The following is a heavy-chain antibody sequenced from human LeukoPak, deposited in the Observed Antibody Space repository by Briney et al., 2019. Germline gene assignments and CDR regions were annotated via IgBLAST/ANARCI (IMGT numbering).Heavy chain of an antibody. D-gene: IGHD2-2*01. V-gene: IGHV4-59*12. CDR3: ARGTDKTDY. Sequence: PSETLSLTCTVSGGSISSYYWSWIRQPPGKGLEWIGYIYHSGSTYYNPSLKSRVTISVDRSKNQFSLKLSSVTAADTAVYYCARGTDKTDYWGQGTLVTVSS. CDR1: GGSISSYY. J-gene: IGHJ4*02. CDR2: IYHSGST.